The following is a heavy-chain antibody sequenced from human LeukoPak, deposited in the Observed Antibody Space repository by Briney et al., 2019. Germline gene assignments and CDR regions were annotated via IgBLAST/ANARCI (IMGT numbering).Heavy chain of an antibody. CDR1: GGSISSSSYY. Sequence: SETLSLTCTVSGGSISSSSYYWGWIRQPPGKGLEWIGSIYYSGSTYYNPSLKSRVTISVDTSKNQFSLKLSSVTAADTAVYYCARPIAAAGTGFDCWGQGTLVTVSS. CDR2: IYYSGST. V-gene: IGHV4-39*01. D-gene: IGHD6-13*01. CDR3: ARPIAAAGTGFDC. J-gene: IGHJ4*02.